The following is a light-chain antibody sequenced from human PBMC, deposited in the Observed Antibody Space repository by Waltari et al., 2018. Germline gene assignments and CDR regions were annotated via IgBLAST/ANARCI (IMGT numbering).Light chain of an antibody. Sequence: QPMLTPSPSASAPLRASVKLTCTPSTGHSNYAIAWQQQQPENGPRYLMKVNSHGSPIKGAGIPDRFSGSSSGAVRDLTISSRQSEDEADYYSQTGGFGIWVFGGGTKLTVL. CDR1: TGHSNYA. CDR2: VNSHGSP. V-gene: IGLV4-69*01. J-gene: IGLJ3*02. CDR3: QTGGFGIWV.